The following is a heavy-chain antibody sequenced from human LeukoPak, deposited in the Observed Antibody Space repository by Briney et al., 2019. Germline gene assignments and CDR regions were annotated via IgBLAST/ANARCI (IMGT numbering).Heavy chain of an antibody. CDR3: ARWGLGEMHAFDI. Sequence: PGGSLRLSCAASRFTVSYNYMSWVRQAPGKGLERISVIYSGGNTYYADSVKGRFTISRDNSKNTRYLQMNNLRSEGTAVYYCARWGLGEMHAFDIWGQGTMVTVSS. V-gene: IGHV3-66*02. CDR1: RFTVSYNY. J-gene: IGHJ3*02. D-gene: IGHD5-24*01. CDR2: IYSGGNT.